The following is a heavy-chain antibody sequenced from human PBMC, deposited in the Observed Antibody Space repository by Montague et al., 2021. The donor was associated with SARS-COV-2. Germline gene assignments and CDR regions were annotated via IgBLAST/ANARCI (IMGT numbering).Heavy chain of an antibody. CDR1: GYSISSGYF. J-gene: IGHJ5*01. Sequence: SETLSLTCSVSGYSISSGYFWGWIRQPPGKGLEWIGAIYHGGFTHYSPSLKSRLTMSLDTSKNQFSLRLSSVTAADTAIYYCARAYCGGDCNYLYIWFDSWGQGALVTVSS. CDR3: ARAYCGGDCNYLYIWFDS. D-gene: IGHD2-21*01. CDR2: IYHGGFT. V-gene: IGHV4-38-2*02.